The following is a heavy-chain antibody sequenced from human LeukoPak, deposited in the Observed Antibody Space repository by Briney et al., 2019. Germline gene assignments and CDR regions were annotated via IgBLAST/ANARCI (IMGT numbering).Heavy chain of an antibody. V-gene: IGHV5-51*01. J-gene: IGHJ5*02. CDR1: GHSFTSYW. Sequence: GESLKISCKGSGHSFTSYWIGWVRQMPGKGLEWMGIIYPGDSDTRYSPSFQGQVTISADKSISTAYLQWSSLKASDTAMYYCARSQLLWFGELSTFWFDPWGQGTLVTVSS. D-gene: IGHD3-10*01. CDR2: IYPGDSDT. CDR3: ARSQLLWFGELSTFWFDP.